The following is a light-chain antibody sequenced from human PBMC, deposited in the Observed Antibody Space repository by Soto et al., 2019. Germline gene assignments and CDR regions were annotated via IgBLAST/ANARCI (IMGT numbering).Light chain of an antibody. CDR1: QSLLFSSNNKNY. CDR3: QQYYSSTPGLT. J-gene: IGKJ4*01. V-gene: IGKV4-1*01. Sequence: DIVVIQSPDSLAVSLGERATINCKSSQSLLFSSNNKNYLAWYQQKPGQPPKLLIYWASTRESGVPDRFSGSGSGTDFTLTISSLQAEDVAVYYCQQYYSSTPGLTFGGGTKVEIK. CDR2: WAS.